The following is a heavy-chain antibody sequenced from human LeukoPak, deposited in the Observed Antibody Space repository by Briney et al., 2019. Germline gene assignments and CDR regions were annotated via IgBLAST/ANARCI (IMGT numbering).Heavy chain of an antibody. CDR3: ARMDNWNYLGAFDI. V-gene: IGHV3-21*01. CDR2: ISSSSSYI. J-gene: IGHJ3*02. D-gene: IGHD1-7*01. Sequence: GGSLRLSCAASGFTFSSYSMNWVRQAPGKGLEWVSSISSSSSYICYADSVKGRFTISRDNAKNSLYLQMNSLRAEDTAVYYCARMDNWNYLGAFDIWGQGTMVTVSS. CDR1: GFTFSSYS.